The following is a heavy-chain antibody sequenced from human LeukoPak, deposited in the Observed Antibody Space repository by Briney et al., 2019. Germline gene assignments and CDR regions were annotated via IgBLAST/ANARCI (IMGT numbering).Heavy chain of an antibody. CDR1: GSTFSSYG. V-gene: IGHV3-30*03. CDR2: ISYDGSNK. Sequence: GGSLRLSCAASGSTFSSYGIHWVRQAPGKGLEWVAVISYDGSNKYYADSVKGRFTISRDNSKNTLYLQMNSLRAEDTAVYYCARAYGSGSYPDYWGQGTLVTVSS. CDR3: ARAYGSGSYPDY. D-gene: IGHD3-10*01. J-gene: IGHJ4*02.